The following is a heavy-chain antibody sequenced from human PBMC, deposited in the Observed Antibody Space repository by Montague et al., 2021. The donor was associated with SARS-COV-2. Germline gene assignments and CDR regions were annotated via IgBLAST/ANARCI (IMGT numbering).Heavy chain of an antibody. CDR2: FFYNGAT. CDR3: ARCRLRNLCDY. J-gene: IGHJ4*02. V-gene: IGHV4-39*01. Sequence: TLSLTCTVAGDSISSSTYYWGWVRQPPGKGLEWIGSFFYNGATXYNPSLKSRVTISVGTSKNQFSLKLNSVTAADTAVYYCARCRLRNLCDYWGQGTLITASA. D-gene: IGHD4-17*01. CDR1: GDSISSSTYY.